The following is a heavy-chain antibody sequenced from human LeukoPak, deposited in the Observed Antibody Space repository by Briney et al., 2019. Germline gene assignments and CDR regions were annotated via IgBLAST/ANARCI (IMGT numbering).Heavy chain of an antibody. J-gene: IGHJ5*01. CDR1: GAPFSGDY. CDR2: INESGST. V-gene: IGHV4-34*01. Sequence: PSETLSLTCAVYGAPFSGDYWSWIRQPPGKGLEWIGDINESGSTNYHPSLKSRVTMSVDTSNNHFSLRLTSLTAADTAVYYCARNFDSWGQGTLVTVSS. CDR3: ARNFDS.